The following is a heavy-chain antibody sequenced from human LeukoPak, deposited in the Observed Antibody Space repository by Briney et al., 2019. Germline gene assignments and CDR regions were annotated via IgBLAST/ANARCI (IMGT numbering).Heavy chain of an antibody. CDR1: GITFSSNW. CDR2: INGDGSVT. Sequence: SGGSLRLSCAASGITFSSNWMHWVRQAPGKGLVWVSRINGDGSVTNYADSVKGRFTISGDNAKNTLYLQMNSLRAEDTAVYYCGSSSSTCCDYWGQGALVTVSS. D-gene: IGHD2-2*01. V-gene: IGHV3-74*01. J-gene: IGHJ4*02. CDR3: GSSSSTCCDY.